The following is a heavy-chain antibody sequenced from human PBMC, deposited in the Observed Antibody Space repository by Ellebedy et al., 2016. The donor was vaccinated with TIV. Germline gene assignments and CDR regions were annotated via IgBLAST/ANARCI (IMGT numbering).Heavy chain of an antibody. CDR1: GFTFSSYE. J-gene: IGHJ4*02. Sequence: GESLKISCAASGFTFSSYEMNWVRQAPGKGLEWVGFIRSKAYGGTTEYAASVKGRFTISRDDSKSIAYLQMNSLKTEDTAVYYCTRERFDYGDYDYWGQGTLVTVSS. CDR3: TRERFDYGDYDY. V-gene: IGHV3-49*04. D-gene: IGHD4-17*01. CDR2: IRSKAYGGTT.